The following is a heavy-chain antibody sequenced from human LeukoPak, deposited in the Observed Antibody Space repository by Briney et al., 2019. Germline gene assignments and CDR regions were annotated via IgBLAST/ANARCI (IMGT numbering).Heavy chain of an antibody. J-gene: IGHJ4*02. CDR1: GGSFSGYY. D-gene: IGHD3-22*01. V-gene: IGHV4-34*01. CDR2: INHSGST. CDR3: AREERNYYDSSGYTDY. Sequence: SETLSLTCAVYGGSFSGYYWSWIRQPPGKGLEWIGEINHSGSTNYNPSLKSRVTISVDTSKNQFSLKLSSVTAADTAVYYCAREERNYYDSSGYTDYWGQGTLVTVSS.